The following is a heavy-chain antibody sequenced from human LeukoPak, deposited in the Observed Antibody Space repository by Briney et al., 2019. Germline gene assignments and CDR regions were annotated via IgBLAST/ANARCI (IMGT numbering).Heavy chain of an antibody. V-gene: IGHV4-39*02. CDR3: ARRCDSGSDDGEDYFDY. Sequence: SETLSLTCTVSGGSIYSTSFYWGWIRQPPGKGLEWIVSMYYDGSTYYNPSLKSRVNISVYTSKNHFSLKLTSVTAADTGVYFCARRCDSGSDDGEDYFDYWGQGTLVTVSS. CDR1: GGSIYSTSFY. J-gene: IGHJ4*02. CDR2: MYYDGST. D-gene: IGHD1-26*01.